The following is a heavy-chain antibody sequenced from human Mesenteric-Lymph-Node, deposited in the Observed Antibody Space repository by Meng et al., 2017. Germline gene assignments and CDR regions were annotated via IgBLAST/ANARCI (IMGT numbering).Heavy chain of an antibody. Sequence: KGSSKASGYTFTGYYMHWGRTAPGQGLECMGRINPNSGGKNYAQKFQGRVTMTRDTSISTAYMELSRLRSDDTAVYYCARSDSSGYQYYFDYWGQGTLVTVSS. CDR1: GYTFTGYY. D-gene: IGHD3-22*01. CDR2: INPNSGGK. CDR3: ARSDSSGYQYYFDY. J-gene: IGHJ4*02. V-gene: IGHV1-2*06.